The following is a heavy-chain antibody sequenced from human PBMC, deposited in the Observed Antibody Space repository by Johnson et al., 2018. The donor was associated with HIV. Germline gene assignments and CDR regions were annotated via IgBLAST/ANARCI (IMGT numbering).Heavy chain of an antibody. V-gene: IGHV3-20*04. Sequence: VQLVESGGGVVRPGGSLILSCAASGFTFDDYGMSWVRQAPGKGLEWVSGINWNGGSTGYADSVKGRFTISRDNAKNSLYLQMNSLRAEDTALYYCARDGRYCSGGSCYSGAFDIWGQGTMVTVSS. J-gene: IGHJ3*02. CDR3: ARDGRYCSGGSCYSGAFDI. D-gene: IGHD2-15*01. CDR1: GFTFDDYG. CDR2: INWNGGST.